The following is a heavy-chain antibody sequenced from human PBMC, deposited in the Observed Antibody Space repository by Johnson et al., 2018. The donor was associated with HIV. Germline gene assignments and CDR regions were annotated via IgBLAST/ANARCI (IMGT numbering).Heavy chain of an antibody. Sequence: VQLVESGGGLVQSGGSLRLSCAASGFTFSDHYMDWVRQAPGKGLEWVSVIYSGGSTYYADSVKGRFTISRDNSKNTLYLQMNSLRAEDTAVFYCARGRKTVTTVRPSAFDIWGQGTMVTVSS. CDR2: IYSGGST. V-gene: IGHV3-66*02. CDR3: ARGRKTVTTVRPSAFDI. J-gene: IGHJ3*02. CDR1: GFTFSDHY. D-gene: IGHD4-17*01.